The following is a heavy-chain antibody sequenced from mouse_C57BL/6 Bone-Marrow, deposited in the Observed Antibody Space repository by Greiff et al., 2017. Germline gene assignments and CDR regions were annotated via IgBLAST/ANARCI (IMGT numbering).Heavy chain of an antibody. CDR3: AREGGLRPPWFAY. J-gene: IGHJ3*01. CDR2: IYPGDGDT. Sequence: QVQLKESGAELVKPGASVKISCKASGYAFSSYWMNWVKQRPGKGLEWIGQIYPGDGDTNYNGKFKGKATLTADKSSSTAYMQLSSLTSEDSAVYFCAREGGLRPPWFAYWGQGTLVTVSA. V-gene: IGHV1-80*01. CDR1: GYAFSSYW. D-gene: IGHD3-2*02.